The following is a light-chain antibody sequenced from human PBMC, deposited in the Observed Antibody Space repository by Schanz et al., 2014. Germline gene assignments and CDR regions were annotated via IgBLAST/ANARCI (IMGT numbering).Light chain of an antibody. V-gene: IGKV3-11*01. CDR3: QQHANWLT. CDR1: QSVSSRS. J-gene: IGKJ4*01. CDR2: GVS. Sequence: EIVLTQSPATLSLSPGERATLSCRASQSVSSRSLTWYQQKPGQAPRLLIYGVSTRATGIPARFSGSGSVTDFTLAISSLEPEDFAIYYCQQHANWLTFGGGTKVEIK.